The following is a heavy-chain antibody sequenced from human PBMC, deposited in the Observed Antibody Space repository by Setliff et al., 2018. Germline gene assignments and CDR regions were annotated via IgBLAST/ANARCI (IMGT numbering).Heavy chain of an antibody. D-gene: IGHD3-10*01. J-gene: IGHJ4*02. Sequence: PSETLSLTCTVSGGSMSSSGYYWAWIRQSPGKGLEWIGSIYYSGSTTYNPSLKSRVTMSIDTSKSQISLTLTSVTAADTAVYYCARRYGSGSYLHYFDYWGQGILVTVSS. V-gene: IGHV4-39*01. CDR2: IYYSGST. CDR3: ARRYGSGSYLHYFDY. CDR1: GGSMSSSGYY.